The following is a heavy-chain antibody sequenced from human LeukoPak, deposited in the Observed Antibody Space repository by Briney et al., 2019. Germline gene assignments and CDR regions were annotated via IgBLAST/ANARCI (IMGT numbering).Heavy chain of an antibody. CDR2: ISGSGGST. CDR1: GFTFSSYA. D-gene: IGHD2-2*01. CDR3: AKDLGDIAVVPAAVQPYFDY. J-gene: IGHJ4*02. V-gene: IGHV3-23*01. Sequence: GGSLRLSCAASGFTFSSYAMSWVRQAPGKGLEWVSAISGSGGSTYYADSVKGRFTISRDNSKNTLYLQMNSLRAEDTAVYYCAKDLGDIAVVPAAVQPYFDYWGQGTLVTVSS.